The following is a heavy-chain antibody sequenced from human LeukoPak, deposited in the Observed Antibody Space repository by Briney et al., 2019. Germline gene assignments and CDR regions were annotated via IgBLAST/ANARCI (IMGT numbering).Heavy chain of an antibody. Sequence: GGSLRLSCAASGFTFDDYAMHWVRQAPGEGLEWVSGISWNSGSIGYADSVKGRFTISRDNAKNSLYLQMNSLRAEDTALYYCAKASGYSYGPDAFDIWGQGTMVTVSS. CDR2: ISWNSGSI. J-gene: IGHJ3*02. D-gene: IGHD5-18*01. CDR3: AKASGYSYGPDAFDI. CDR1: GFTFDDYA. V-gene: IGHV3-9*01.